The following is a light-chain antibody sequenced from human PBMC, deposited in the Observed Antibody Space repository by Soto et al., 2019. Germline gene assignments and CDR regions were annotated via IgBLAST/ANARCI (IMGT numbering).Light chain of an antibody. V-gene: IGKV1-5*03. J-gene: IGKJ4*01. Sequence: DIQMTQSPSTLSASVGERVTITCRASHSIDDWLAWYQQKPGKAPKLLIYKASTLESGVPARFSGRTSGREFTLTISSLQADDFSTYYCQQHRDYPLTFGGGTKVDIK. CDR1: HSIDDW. CDR2: KAS. CDR3: QQHRDYPLT.